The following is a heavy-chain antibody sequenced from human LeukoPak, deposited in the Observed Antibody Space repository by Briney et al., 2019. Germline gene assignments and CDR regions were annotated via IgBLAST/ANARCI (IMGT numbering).Heavy chain of an antibody. CDR3: ARAHSLLWFGESPSQFDY. Sequence: GGSLRLSCAASEFSVGSNYMTWVRQAPGKGLEWVSLIYSGGSTYYADSVKGRFTISRDNSKNTLYLQMNSLRAEDTAVYYCARAHSLLWFGESPSQFDYWGQGTLVTVSS. D-gene: IGHD3-10*01. CDR1: EFSVGSNY. J-gene: IGHJ4*02. CDR2: IYSGGST. V-gene: IGHV3-66*01.